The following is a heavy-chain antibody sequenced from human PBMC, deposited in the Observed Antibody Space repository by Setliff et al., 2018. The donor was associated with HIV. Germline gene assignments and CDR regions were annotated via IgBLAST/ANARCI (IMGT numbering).Heavy chain of an antibody. CDR2: INPETGDP. Sequence: ASVKVSCKTSGYRFIGHYLHWVRLAPGQGPEWVGWINPETGDPNYAQKFRGRVTMTRDTSISTAYMDLSRLRSDDTAVYYCARRVPPIPSGDLDYWGQGTLVTVSS. V-gene: IGHV1-2*02. J-gene: IGHJ4*02. CDR3: ARRVPPIPSGDLDY. D-gene: IGHD4-17*01. CDR1: GYRFIGHY.